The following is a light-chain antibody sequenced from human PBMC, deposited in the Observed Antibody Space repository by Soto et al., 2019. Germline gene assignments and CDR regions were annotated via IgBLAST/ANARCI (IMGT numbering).Light chain of an antibody. CDR1: QSVSSSY. V-gene: IGKV3-20*01. Sequence: EIVLTQSPGTLSLSPGERATLSCRASQSVSSSYLAWYQQQPGQAPGLLIYGASSRATGTPDRFSGSGSGTDFTLTISRLEPEDFAVYFCQQYGSSPRTFGQGTKVEIK. J-gene: IGKJ1*01. CDR2: GAS. CDR3: QQYGSSPRT.